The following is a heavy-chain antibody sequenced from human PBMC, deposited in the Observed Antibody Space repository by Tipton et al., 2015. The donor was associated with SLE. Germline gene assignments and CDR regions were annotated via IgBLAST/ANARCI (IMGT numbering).Heavy chain of an antibody. CDR1: GVSISTCY. V-gene: IGHV4-59*01. D-gene: IGHD3-10*01. CDR2: FYFSGSS. J-gene: IGHJ3*01. Sequence: LRLSCSVSGVSISTCYWSWIRQSPGKGLEWIGFFYFSGSSQYNPSLKSRVAISADTSNNQFSLELRSVTAADTAVYYCARHLGVIVAFEVWGQGTVLTVSS. CDR3: ARHLGVIVAFEV.